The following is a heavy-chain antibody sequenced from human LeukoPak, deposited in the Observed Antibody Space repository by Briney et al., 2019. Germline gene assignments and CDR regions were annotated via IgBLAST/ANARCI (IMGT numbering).Heavy chain of an antibody. J-gene: IGHJ4*02. V-gene: IGHV3-30-3*01. Sequence: GGSLRLSCAASGFTFSSYAMHWVRQAPGKGLEWVAVISYDGISYDGSNKYYAHSVKGRFTISRDNSKNTLYLQMNSLRAEDTAVYYCAKAPYSSSWYWADYWGQGTLVTVSS. D-gene: IGHD6-13*01. CDR2: ISYDGISYDGSNK. CDR3: AKAPYSSSWYWADY. CDR1: GFTFSSYA.